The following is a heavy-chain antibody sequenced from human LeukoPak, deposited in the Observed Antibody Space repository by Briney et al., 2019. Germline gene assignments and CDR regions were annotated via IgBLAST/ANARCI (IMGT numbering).Heavy chain of an antibody. CDR2: IYYSGST. Sequence: PSEALSLTCTVSGGSISSSSYYWGWIRQPPGKGLEWIGSIYYSGSTYYNPSLKSRVTISVDTSKNQFSLKLSSVTAADTAVYYCARGGRVVRIDAFDIWGQGTMVTVSS. CDR3: ARGGRVVRIDAFDI. D-gene: IGHD4-23*01. CDR1: GGSISSSSYY. V-gene: IGHV4-39*07. J-gene: IGHJ3*02.